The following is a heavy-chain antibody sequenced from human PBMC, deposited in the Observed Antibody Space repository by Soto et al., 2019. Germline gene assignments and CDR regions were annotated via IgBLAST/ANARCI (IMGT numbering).Heavy chain of an antibody. J-gene: IGHJ2*01. D-gene: IGHD1-1*01. CDR2: IHYSGLT. V-gene: IGHV4-59*01. Sequence: QVQLQESVPGLVKPSETLSLTCTVSGDSISRYYWSWIRQPPGKGLEWIAYIHYSGLTNYNPSLKLRVNISVDTSKNHFPLKLSSVTAADTAVYYCARGPPLSGTNYWHFDLWGRGTLVTVSS. CDR3: ARGPPLSGTNYWHFDL. CDR1: GDSISRYY.